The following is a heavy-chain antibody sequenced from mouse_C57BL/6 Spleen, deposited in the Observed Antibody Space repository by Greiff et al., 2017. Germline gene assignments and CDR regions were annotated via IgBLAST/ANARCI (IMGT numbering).Heavy chain of an antibody. CDR3: ASHGSSYYFDY. D-gene: IGHD1-1*01. CDR2: IDPSDGYP. CDR1: GSTFTSYW. Sequence: QVQLQQPGAELVKPGPSVSLSCKASGSTFTSYWIQWVNQRPGQGLEWIGEIDPSDGYPNYNQKFKGKATLTLDTSSSTAYMQLSSLTSEDSAVYYCASHGSSYYFDYWGQGTTLTVSS. V-gene: IGHV1-50*01. J-gene: IGHJ2*01.